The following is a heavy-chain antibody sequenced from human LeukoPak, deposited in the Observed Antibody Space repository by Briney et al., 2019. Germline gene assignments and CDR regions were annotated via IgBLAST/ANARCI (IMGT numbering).Heavy chain of an antibody. D-gene: IGHD2-15*01. Sequence: GGSLRLSCAASGFTFSSYSMNWVRQAPGKGLEWVSSISRSSSYRYYADPVKGRFTISRDNAKNSLYLQMNSLRAEDTAVYYCARDYCSGVSCYYFDYWGQGTLVTVSS. CDR2: ISRSSSYR. CDR1: GFTFSSYS. V-gene: IGHV3-21*01. CDR3: ARDYCSGVSCYYFDY. J-gene: IGHJ4*02.